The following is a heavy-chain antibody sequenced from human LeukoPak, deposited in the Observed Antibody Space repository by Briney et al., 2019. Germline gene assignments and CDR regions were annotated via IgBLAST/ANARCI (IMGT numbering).Heavy chain of an antibody. J-gene: IGHJ4*02. CDR3: PYYYDSSGYYGY. V-gene: IGHV4-34*01. D-gene: IGHD3-22*01. CDR1: GGSFSGYY. CDR2: INHSGST. Sequence: SETLSLTCAVYGGSFSGYYWSWIRQPPGKGLEWIGEINHSGSTNYNPSLESRVTISVDTSKNQFSLKLSSVTAADTAVYYCPYYYDSSGYYGYWGQGTLVTVSS.